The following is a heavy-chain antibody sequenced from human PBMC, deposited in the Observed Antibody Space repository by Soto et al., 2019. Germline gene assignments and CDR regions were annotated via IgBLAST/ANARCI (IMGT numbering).Heavy chain of an antibody. CDR1: GGSVSSGSYY. V-gene: IGHV4-61*01. CDR3: ARDSGSSLRGGPFDY. J-gene: IGHJ4*02. Sequence: PSETLSLTCTVSGGSVSSGSYYWSWIRQPPGKGLEWIGYIYYSGSTNYNPSLKSRVTISVDTSKNQFSLKLSSVTAADTAVYYCARDSGSSLRGGPFDYWGQGTLVTVSS. D-gene: IGHD1-26*01. CDR2: IYYSGST.